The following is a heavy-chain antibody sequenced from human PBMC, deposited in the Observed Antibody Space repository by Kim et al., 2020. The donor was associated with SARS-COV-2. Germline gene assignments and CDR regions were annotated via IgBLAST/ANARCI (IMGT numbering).Heavy chain of an antibody. D-gene: IGHD7-27*01. CDR2: I. Sequence: ISSAESGKGRFTISRDNAMESLSLQMNSLRVEDTAVYYCARDPNWGGDYWGQGTLVTVSS. J-gene: IGHJ4*02. V-gene: IGHV3-11*04. CDR3: ARDPNWGGDY.